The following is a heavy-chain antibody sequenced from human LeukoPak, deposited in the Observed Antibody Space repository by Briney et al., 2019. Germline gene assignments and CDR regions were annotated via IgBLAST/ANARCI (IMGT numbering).Heavy chain of an antibody. V-gene: IGHV3-48*03. CDR2: ISSSGRTI. CDR3: VAGTTY. J-gene: IGHJ4*02. Sequence: GGSLRLSCAASGFTFSTYEMNWVRQAPGKGLEWVSYISSSGRTIYYADSVKGRFTISRDNAKNSLYLQMNSLRAEDTAVYWAVAGTTYWGQGTLVTVSS. CDR1: GFTFSTYE. D-gene: IGHD6-19*01.